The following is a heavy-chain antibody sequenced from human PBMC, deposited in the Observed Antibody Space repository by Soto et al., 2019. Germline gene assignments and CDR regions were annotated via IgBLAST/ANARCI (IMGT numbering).Heavy chain of an antibody. V-gene: IGHV4-31*03. CDR1: GGSISSGGYY. Sequence: SEARSLTCTVSGGSISSGGYYWTWIRQHPGKGLEWIGYIYYSGSTYYNPSLKSRVTISVDTSRNQFSLKLSSVTAADTAVYYCATAIIEQQLEVGGIDYWGQGTLVTVST. CDR2: IYYSGST. CDR3: ATAIIEQQLEVGGIDY. J-gene: IGHJ4*01. D-gene: IGHD6-13*01.